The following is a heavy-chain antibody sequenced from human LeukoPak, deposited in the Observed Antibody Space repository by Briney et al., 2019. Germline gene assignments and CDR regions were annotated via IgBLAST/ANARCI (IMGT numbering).Heavy chain of an antibody. D-gene: IGHD1-26*01. CDR1: GGSISSGSYY. V-gene: IGHV4-61*02. CDR2: IYTSGST. CDR3: AKDESSKARAFDI. Sequence: PSETLSLTCTVSGGSISSGSYYWSWIRQPAGKGLEWIGRIYTSGSTNYNPSLKSRVTISVDTSKNQFSLKLSSVTAADTAVYYCAKDESSKARAFDIWGQGTMVTVSS. J-gene: IGHJ3*02.